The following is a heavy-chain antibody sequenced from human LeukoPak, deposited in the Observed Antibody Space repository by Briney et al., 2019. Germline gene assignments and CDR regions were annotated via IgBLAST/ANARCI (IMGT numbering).Heavy chain of an antibody. CDR3: ESCPDYGDSDY. J-gene: IGHJ4*02. Sequence: SETLSLTCAVYGRSFSNYYWSWIRQPPGKGLEWIGEINHSGNTNYNPSLKSRVTISVDTSRNQFSLKLSSVTAADTAVYYCESCPDYGDSDYWGQGTLVTVSS. D-gene: IGHD4-17*01. CDR1: GRSFSNYY. CDR2: INHSGNT. V-gene: IGHV4-34*01.